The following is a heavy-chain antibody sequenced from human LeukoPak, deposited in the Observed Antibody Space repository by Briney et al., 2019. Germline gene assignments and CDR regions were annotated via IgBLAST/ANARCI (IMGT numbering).Heavy chain of an antibody. V-gene: IGHV1-8*01. D-gene: IGHD1-26*01. CDR3: TRVPRESYSH. CDR2: INPNSGNT. J-gene: IGHJ4*02. Sequence: ASVKVSCKASGHTFTSHDINWVRQATGQGLEWVGYINPNSGNTGYAQKFQGRVTLTRDTSTNTAYMELTSLRSEDTAVYYCTRVPRESYSHWGQGTLVTVSS. CDR1: GHTFTSHD.